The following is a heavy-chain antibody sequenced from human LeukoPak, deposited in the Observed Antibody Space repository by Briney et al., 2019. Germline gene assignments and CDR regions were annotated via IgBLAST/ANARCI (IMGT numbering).Heavy chain of an antibody. J-gene: IGHJ3*02. V-gene: IGHV3-48*03. CDR1: GFIFSSYE. D-gene: IGHD3-10*01. CDR3: AREGSGEFADI. Sequence: PGGSLRLSCAASGFIFSSYEMNWVRQAPGKGLEWVSYISSNGGTRYYADSVKGRFTISRENAKNSFYLQLNSLTVGDTAVYYCAREGSGEFADIGGQGTLVTVSS. CDR2: ISSNGGTR.